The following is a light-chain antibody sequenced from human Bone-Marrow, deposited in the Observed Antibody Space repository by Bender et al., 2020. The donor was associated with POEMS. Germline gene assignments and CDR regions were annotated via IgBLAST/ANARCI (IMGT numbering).Light chain of an antibody. CDR3: CSYGGSDNVI. V-gene: IGLV2-23*01. CDR1: TSDVAIYKC. J-gene: IGLJ2*01. Sequence: QSALTQPASVSGSPGQSITISCTGTTSDVAIYKCVFWYQQYPGKAPRLMIYEGSERPSGVSNRFSASKSGNTASLTISGLQAEDEADYYCCSYGGSDNVIFGGGTTLTVL. CDR2: EGS.